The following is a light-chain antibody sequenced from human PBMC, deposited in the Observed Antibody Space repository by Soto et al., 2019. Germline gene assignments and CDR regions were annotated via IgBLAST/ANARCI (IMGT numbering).Light chain of an antibody. V-gene: IGLV2-14*03. CDR1: SSDVGDYNY. Sequence: QSALTQPASVSGSPGQSITISCTGSSSDVGDYNYVSWYQHHPGKAPKLMIYDVSDRPSGVSNRFSGSKSGNTASLIISGLQAEDEADYYCSSYTSSSTLVVFGVGTKLTVL. CDR2: DVS. CDR3: SSYTSSSTLVV. J-gene: IGLJ2*01.